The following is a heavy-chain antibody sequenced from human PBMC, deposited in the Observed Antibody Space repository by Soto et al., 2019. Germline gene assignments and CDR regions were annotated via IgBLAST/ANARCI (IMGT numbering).Heavy chain of an antibody. Sequence: QVQLVQSGAEVKKPGASVKVSCKASGYTFTGYYMHWVRQAPGQGLEWMGWINPNSGGTNYAQKFQGRVTMTRDTSISTAYLELSRLRSDDTAVYYCARDPLSYCGGDCPPGDVWGQGTTVTVSS. V-gene: IGHV1-2*02. D-gene: IGHD2-21*02. CDR2: INPNSGGT. CDR3: ARDPLSYCGGDCPPGDV. CDR1: GYTFTGYY. J-gene: IGHJ6*02.